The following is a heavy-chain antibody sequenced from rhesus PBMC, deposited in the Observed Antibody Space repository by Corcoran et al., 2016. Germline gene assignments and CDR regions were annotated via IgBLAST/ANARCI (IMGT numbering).Heavy chain of an antibody. CDR3: ERVGWLVY. CDR1: GYTFTAYY. D-gene: IGHD2-21*01. V-gene: IGHV1-138*01. J-gene: IGHJ4*01. CDR2: INTRTGDT. Sequence: QVQLVQSGAEVTKPGSSVTVSCTPSGYTFTAYYMPWVRLAPGQGLELMGEINTRTGDTNYAQKFQGRVTMTRDTSTSTAYMELNSLRSEDTAVYYCERVGWLVYWGQGVLVTVSS.